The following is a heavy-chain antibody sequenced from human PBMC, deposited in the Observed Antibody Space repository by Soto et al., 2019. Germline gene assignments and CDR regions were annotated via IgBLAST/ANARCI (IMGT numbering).Heavy chain of an antibody. Sequence: EVQLVQSGAEVKKPGESLRLSCQGSGYRFINYWISWVRQMPGKGLEWVGRIDPSDSYTVYSPSFQAHVTISIDTAINTPFPEWRSLQASDTAMYYCMRHGNGTPFYFDFWGRGTLVPVS. D-gene: IGHD1-1*01. J-gene: IGHJ4*02. V-gene: IGHV5-10-1*03. CDR2: IDPSDSYT. CDR1: GYRFINYW. CDR3: MRHGNGTPFYFDF.